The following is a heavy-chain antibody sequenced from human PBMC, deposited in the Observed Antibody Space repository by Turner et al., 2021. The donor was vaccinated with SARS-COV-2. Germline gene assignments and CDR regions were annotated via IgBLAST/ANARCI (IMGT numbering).Heavy chain of an antibody. Sequence: EVQLVESGGGLVQPGGSLRLSCAASGFTLSNYWMTWVRQAPGKGLEWVAYIKHDGDDKYYVDSVKGRFTISRDNAKNSLYLQMNSLRGEDTAVYYCARVGLQMERYRWFDPWGQGTLVIVSS. CDR3: ARVGLQMERYRWFDP. D-gene: IGHD1-1*01. CDR1: GFTLSNYW. V-gene: IGHV3-7*01. J-gene: IGHJ5*02. CDR2: IKHDGDDK.